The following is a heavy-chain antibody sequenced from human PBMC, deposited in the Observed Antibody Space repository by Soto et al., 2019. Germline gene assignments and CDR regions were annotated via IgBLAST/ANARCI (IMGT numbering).Heavy chain of an antibody. J-gene: IGHJ5*02. Sequence: GGSLRLSCAASGFTVSSNYISWVRQAPGKGLEWVSIIYSSGNTYYANSVKGRFTISRDNPKNTVYLQMSGLRVEDTALYYCARTLEGAGNWFDRWGQGTQVTVSS. CDR3: ARTLEGAGNWFDR. V-gene: IGHV3-66*01. CDR2: IYSSGNT. CDR1: GFTVSSNY.